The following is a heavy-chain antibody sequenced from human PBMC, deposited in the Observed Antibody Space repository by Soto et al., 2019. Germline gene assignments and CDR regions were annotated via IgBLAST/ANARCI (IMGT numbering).Heavy chain of an antibody. J-gene: IGHJ6*02. V-gene: IGHV3-33*01. CDR2: IWYDGSNK. Sequence: QVQLVESGGGVVQPGRSLRLSCAASGFTFSSYGMHWVRQAPGKGLEWVAVIWYDGSNKYYADSVKGRFTISRDNSKNKLYLQMNSLRAEDTAVYYCARATAKSYYYYGMDVWGQGTTVTVSS. CDR1: GFTFSSYG. CDR3: ARATAKSYYYYGMDV. D-gene: IGHD1-26*01.